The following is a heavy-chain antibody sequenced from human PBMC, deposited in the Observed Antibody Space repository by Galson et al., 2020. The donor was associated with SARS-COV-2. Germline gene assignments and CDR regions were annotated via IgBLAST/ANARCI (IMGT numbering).Heavy chain of an antibody. CDR3: EGIRGYSYGRLCSGMDV. J-gene: IGHJ6*04. CDR2: INTSSNYT. D-gene: IGHD5-18*01. Sequence: GESLKISCAASGFPFSTYSMNWVRLAPGKGLEWVSSINTSSNYTNYVDSVKGRCSISRDNPRNSLYLQMNSLRAEDTAVYYCEGIRGYSYGRLCSGMDVWGKGTTVTV. V-gene: IGHV3-21*01. CDR1: GFPFSTYS.